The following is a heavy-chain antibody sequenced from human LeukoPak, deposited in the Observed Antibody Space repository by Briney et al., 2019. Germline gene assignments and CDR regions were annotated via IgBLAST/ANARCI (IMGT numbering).Heavy chain of an antibody. CDR1: GGSISSYY. D-gene: IGHD5-18*01. Sequence: KPSETLSLTCTVSGGSISSYYWSWIRQPPGKGLEWIGYIYYSGSTNYNPSLKSRVTISVDTSKNQFSLKLSSVTAADTAVYYCARVSDTAMAFDYWAQGTLVTVSS. J-gene: IGHJ4*02. CDR3: ARVSDTAMAFDY. V-gene: IGHV4-59*08. CDR2: IYYSGST.